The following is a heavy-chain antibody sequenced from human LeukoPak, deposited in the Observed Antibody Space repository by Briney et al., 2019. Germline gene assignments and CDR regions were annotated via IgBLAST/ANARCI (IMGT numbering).Heavy chain of an antibody. D-gene: IGHD6-19*01. V-gene: IGHV4-34*01. Sequence: SETLSLTCAVYGGSFSGYYWSWIRQPPGKGLEWIGEINHSGSTNYNPSLKSRVTISVDTSKNQFSLKLSSVTAADTAVYYCARAAGKGFGFNYWGQGTLVTVSS. CDR2: INHSGST. CDR3: ARAAGKGFGFNY. CDR1: GGSFSGYY. J-gene: IGHJ4*02.